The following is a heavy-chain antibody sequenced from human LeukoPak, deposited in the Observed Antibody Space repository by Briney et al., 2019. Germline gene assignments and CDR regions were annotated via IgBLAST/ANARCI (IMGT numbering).Heavy chain of an antibody. CDR1: GYSSSTGYY. CDR2: IYHSGST. V-gene: IGHV4-38-2*01. Sequence: SETLSLTCPVSGYSSSTGYYWGWIRQPPGKGLEWIGSIYHSGSTYYNPSLKSRVTISVDTSENQFSLNLTSVTAAGTAVYYCARGLGYCSGGNCYSADPLFHYWGQGTLVTVSS. D-gene: IGHD2-15*01. CDR3: ARGLGYCSGGNCYSADPLFHY. J-gene: IGHJ4*02.